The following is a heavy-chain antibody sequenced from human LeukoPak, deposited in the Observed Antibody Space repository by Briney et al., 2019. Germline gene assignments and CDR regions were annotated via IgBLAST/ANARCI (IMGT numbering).Heavy chain of an antibody. D-gene: IGHD4-17*01. CDR3: ARLCQVTTCAKFEY. J-gene: IGHJ4*02. Sequence: PSETLSLTCTVSGGSISSITNYWGWIRQPPGKGLEWIGNIYYSGSTYYSPSLKSRVTMSVDTSKNQFSLKLGSVTAADTAVYYCARLCQVTTCAKFEYWGQGILVTVSS. CDR1: GGSISSITNY. V-gene: IGHV4-39*01. CDR2: IYYSGST.